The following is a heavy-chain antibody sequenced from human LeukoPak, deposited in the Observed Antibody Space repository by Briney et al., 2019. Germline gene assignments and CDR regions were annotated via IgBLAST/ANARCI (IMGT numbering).Heavy chain of an antibody. Sequence: GGSLRLSCAASGFTFISYAMHWVRQAPGKGLEWVAALSDDGSNKYYADSVKGRFTISRDNSKKTLYLQMNSLRADDTAVYYCVRDCLGMEDYYFDYWGQGTLVTVSS. CDR1: GFTFISYA. CDR2: LSDDGSNK. D-gene: IGHD7-27*01. J-gene: IGHJ4*02. CDR3: VRDCLGMEDYYFDY. V-gene: IGHV3-30-3*01.